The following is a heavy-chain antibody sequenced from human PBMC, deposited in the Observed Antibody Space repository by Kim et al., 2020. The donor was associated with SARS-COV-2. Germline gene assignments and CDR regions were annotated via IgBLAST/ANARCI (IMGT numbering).Heavy chain of an antibody. CDR1: GGSISSGGYY. J-gene: IGHJ4*02. V-gene: IGHV4-31*03. Sequence: SETLSLTCTVSGGSISSGGYYWSWIRQHPGKGLEWIGNIYYSGSTYYNPSLKSRVTISVDTSKNQFSLKLSSVTAADTAVYYCARGQGLISMIVVVVGAFDFGGQGTLVTVSS. D-gene: IGHD3-22*01. CDR3: ARGQGLISMIVVVVGAFDF. CDR2: IYYSGST.